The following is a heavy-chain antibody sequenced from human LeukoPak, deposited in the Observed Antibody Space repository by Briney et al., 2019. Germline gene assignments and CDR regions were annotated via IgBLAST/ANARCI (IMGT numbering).Heavy chain of an antibody. CDR2: ISGSGVTNYGSGVT. V-gene: IGHV3-23D*01. CDR1: GFTFSNYA. D-gene: IGHD4-17*01. J-gene: IGHJ4*02. CDR3: ASHLTSVTTGTDY. Sequence: GGSLRLSCEASGFTFSNYAMSWVRLAPGKGPEWVSAISGSGVTNYGSGVTYYADSVKGRFTISRDNSRNTLLLQMNSLRAEDTAVYYCASHLTSVTTGTDYWGQGTQVTVSS.